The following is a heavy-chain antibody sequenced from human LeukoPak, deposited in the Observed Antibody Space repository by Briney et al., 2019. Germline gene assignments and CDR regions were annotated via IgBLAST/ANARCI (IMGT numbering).Heavy chain of an antibody. CDR1: GFTFSSYG. CDR3: AKDYCSSTSCYLGYFDC. CDR2: IRYDGSNK. D-gene: IGHD2-2*01. V-gene: IGHV3-30*02. Sequence: PGGSLRLSCAASGFTFSSYGMHWVRQVPGKGLEWVAFIRYDGSNKYYADSVKGRFTISRDNSKNTLYLQMNSLRAEDTAVYYCAKDYCSSTSCYLGYFDCWGQGTLVTVSS. J-gene: IGHJ4*02.